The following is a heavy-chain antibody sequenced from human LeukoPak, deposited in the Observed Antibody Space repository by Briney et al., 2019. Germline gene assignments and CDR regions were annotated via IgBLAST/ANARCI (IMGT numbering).Heavy chain of an antibody. CDR2: ISSSSTI. CDR3: AREVGYCSGGSCYSNAFDI. Sequence: GGSLRLSCAASGFTFSSYSMNWVSEAPGKGLEWGSYISSSSTIYYADSVKGRFTISRDNAKNSLYLQMNSLRAEDTAVYYCAREVGYCSGGSCYSNAFDIWGQGTMVTVSS. CDR1: GFTFSSYS. D-gene: IGHD2-15*01. J-gene: IGHJ3*02. V-gene: IGHV3-48*01.